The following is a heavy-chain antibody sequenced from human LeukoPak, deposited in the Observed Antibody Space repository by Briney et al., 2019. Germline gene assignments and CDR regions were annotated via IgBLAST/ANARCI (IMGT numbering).Heavy chain of an antibody. V-gene: IGHV4-34*01. J-gene: IGHJ4*02. Sequence: SETLSLTCAVYGGSFSGYYWSWIRQPPGKGLEWIGEINHSGSTNYNPSLKSRVTISVDTSKNQFSLKLSSVTAADTAVYYCARAGYDFWSGYSYNYFDYWGQGTLVTVSS. CDR3: ARAGYDFWSGYSYNYFDY. CDR2: INHSGST. D-gene: IGHD3-3*01. CDR1: GGSFSGYY.